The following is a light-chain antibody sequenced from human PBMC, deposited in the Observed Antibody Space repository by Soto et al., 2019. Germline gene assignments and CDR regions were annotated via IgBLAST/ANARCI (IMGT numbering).Light chain of an antibody. CDR3: QSYDSSLSGWM. V-gene: IGLV1-40*01. Sequence: QSVLTQPPSVSGAPGQRVTISCTGSSSNIGAGYDVHWYQQLPGTAPKLLIYGNSNRPSGVPDRFSGSKSGTSASLAITGLQAEDEADYYCQSYDSSLSGWMFSGGTKLTVL. CDR1: SSNIGAGYD. CDR2: GNS. J-gene: IGLJ3*02.